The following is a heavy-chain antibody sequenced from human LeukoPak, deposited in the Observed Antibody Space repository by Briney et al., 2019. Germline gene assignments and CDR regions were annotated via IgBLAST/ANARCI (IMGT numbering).Heavy chain of an antibody. CDR3: AKVYYDILTGYRRTDAFDI. D-gene: IGHD3-9*01. V-gene: IGHV3-23*01. CDR1: GFTFSSYA. J-gene: IGHJ3*02. CDR2: ISGSGGST. Sequence: GGSLRLSCAASGFTFSSYAMSWVRQAPGKGLEWVSAISGSGGSTYYADSVKGRFTISRDNSKNTLYLQMNSLRAEDTAVYYCAKVYYDILTGYRRTDAFDIRGQGTMVTDSS.